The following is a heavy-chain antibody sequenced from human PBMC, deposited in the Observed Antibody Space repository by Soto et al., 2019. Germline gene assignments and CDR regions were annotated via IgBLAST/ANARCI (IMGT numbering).Heavy chain of an antibody. J-gene: IGHJ4*01. CDR1: GYTFTSYS. D-gene: IGHD3-10*01. CDR3: AREYYYGSGGAY. CDR2: VSAFNGNT. Sequence: ASGKVGWKASGYTFTSYSVTWVRQAPGQGLQWMGWVSAFNGNTNYAQQFQGRVTLTTDTSTTTGYMELRGLRSDDTAMYYCAREYYYGSGGAYWG. V-gene: IGHV1-18*01.